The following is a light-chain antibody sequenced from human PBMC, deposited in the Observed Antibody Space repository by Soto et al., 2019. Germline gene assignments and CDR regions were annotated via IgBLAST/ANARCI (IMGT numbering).Light chain of an antibody. CDR2: RAS. J-gene: IGKJ1*01. V-gene: IGKV1-5*03. CDR3: QQYENYAT. Sequence: DIQMTQSPSTLSASVGDRVTITCRASQSINNWLAWYQQKPWEAPKLLMYRASNLADGVPSRFSGSGAGTEYTLTGSSLQHDDFASYYCQQYENYATFGQGTRVEIK. CDR1: QSINNW.